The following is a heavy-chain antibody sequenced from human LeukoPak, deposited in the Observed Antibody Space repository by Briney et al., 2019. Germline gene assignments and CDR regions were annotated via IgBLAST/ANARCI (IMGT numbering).Heavy chain of an antibody. CDR3: AHSKRGGGYYINAFAV. J-gene: IGHJ3*01. CDR2: SYSGGNA. CDR1: GAPTSAYY. V-gene: IGHV4-59*01. Sequence: PSETLSLTCTVSGAPTSAYYWSWTRQPPGKGLEWIGYSYSGGNANYNPSLKSRVTISIDTSENQFSLRLTSVTAADTAIYFCAHSKRGGGYYINAFAVWGQGALVTISS. D-gene: IGHD1-26*01.